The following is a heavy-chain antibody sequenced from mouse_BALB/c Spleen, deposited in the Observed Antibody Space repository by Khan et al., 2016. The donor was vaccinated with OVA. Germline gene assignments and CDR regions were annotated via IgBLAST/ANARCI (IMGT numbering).Heavy chain of an antibody. J-gene: IGHJ4*01. CDR1: GYTFSSYW. V-gene: IGHV1-9*01. CDR3: ARDAGTTYGMDY. Sequence: QVQLKESGAELMKPGASVKISCKATGYTFSSYWIEWVKQRPGHGLEWIGEFLPGRGTINYNEKFRGKATFTAETSSNIAYMQLNSLTSEDSAVFYCARDAGTTYGMDYWGQGTSVTVSS. D-gene: IGHD4-1*01. CDR2: FLPGRGTI.